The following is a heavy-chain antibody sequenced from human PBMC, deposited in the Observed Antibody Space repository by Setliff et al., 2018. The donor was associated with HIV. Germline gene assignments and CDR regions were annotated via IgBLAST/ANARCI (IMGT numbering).Heavy chain of an antibody. D-gene: IGHD4-17*01. CDR3: ARDGSKADYGDYQGYWYFDL. CDR1: GYSFSSYG. V-gene: IGHV1-18*01. Sequence: ASVKVSCKASGYSFSSYGISWVRQAPGQGLEWMGWISTYNGNTNYAQKVKGRVTMTTDTSTSTAYMELRSLRSDDTAVYYCARDGSKADYGDYQGYWYFDLWGRGTLVTVSS. CDR2: ISTYNGNT. J-gene: IGHJ2*01.